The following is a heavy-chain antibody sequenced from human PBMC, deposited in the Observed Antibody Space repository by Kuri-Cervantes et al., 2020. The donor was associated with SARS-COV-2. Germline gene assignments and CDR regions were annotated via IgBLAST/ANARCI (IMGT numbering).Heavy chain of an antibody. Sequence: LSLTCAASGFTFSSYAMSWVRQAPGKGLEWVSAISGSGGSTYYAGSVKGRFTISRDNSKNTLYLQMNSLRAEDTAVYYCAKRGHEWELLTSGGFDYWGQGTLVTVSS. CDR1: GFTFSSYA. CDR3: AKRGHEWELLTSGGFDY. D-gene: IGHD1-26*01. V-gene: IGHV3-23*01. J-gene: IGHJ4*02. CDR2: ISGSGGST.